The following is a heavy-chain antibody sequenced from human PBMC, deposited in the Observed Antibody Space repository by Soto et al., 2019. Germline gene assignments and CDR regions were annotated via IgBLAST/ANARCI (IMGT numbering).Heavy chain of an antibody. CDR1: GYTFRTYA. D-gene: IGHD4-17*01. Sequence: ASVKVSCKASGYTFRTYAMHWVRQAPGQRLEWMGWLNAGNGHTKYSQKFQGRVTISSDTSANTVYMELSSLKSEDTAVYYCARAATVIYYYHMDVWGKGTTVTVSS. CDR2: LNAGNGHT. J-gene: IGHJ6*03. V-gene: IGHV1-3*01. CDR3: ARAATVIYYYHMDV.